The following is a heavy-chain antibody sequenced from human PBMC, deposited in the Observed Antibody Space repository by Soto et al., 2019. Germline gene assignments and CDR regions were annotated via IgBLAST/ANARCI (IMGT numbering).Heavy chain of an antibody. J-gene: IGHJ6*02. CDR1: GFTFSSYS. Sequence: EVQLVESGGGLVKPGGSLRLSCAASGFTFSSYSMNWVRQAPGKGLEWVSSISSSSSYIYYADSLKGRFTIPRDNAKNSLYLQMNSLRAEDTAVYYCARDRGGLGYYYYGMDVWGQGTTVTVSS. D-gene: IGHD3-10*01. CDR2: ISSSSSYI. CDR3: ARDRGGLGYYYYGMDV. V-gene: IGHV3-21*01.